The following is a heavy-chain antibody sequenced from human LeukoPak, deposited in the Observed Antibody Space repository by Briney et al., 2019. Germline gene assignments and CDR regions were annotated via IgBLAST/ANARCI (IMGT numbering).Heavy chain of an antibody. CDR3: ARGFYDSSGHYYAPADY. J-gene: IGHJ4*02. CDR2: TNSDGSGT. Sequence: GGSLRLSCAASGFTFSRFWMVWVRQAPGKGLVWVSHTNSDGSGTNYADSVKGRITISRDNAKNTLYLQMNSLRAEDTAVYYCARGFYDSSGHYYAPADYWGQGTLVTVSS. V-gene: IGHV3-74*01. D-gene: IGHD3-22*01. CDR1: GFTFSRFW.